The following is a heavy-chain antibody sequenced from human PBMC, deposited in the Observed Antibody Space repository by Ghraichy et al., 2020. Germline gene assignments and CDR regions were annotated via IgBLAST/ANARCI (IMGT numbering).Heavy chain of an antibody. J-gene: IGHJ4*02. CDR2: IYWDEDK. Sequence: SGPTLVKPTQTLTLTCSFSGFSLSGSGVSMAWIRQPPGKALEWLALIYWDEDKRYNTSLESRLTITKVTSKNQVVLTLTNMDPSDAGTYYCVYSGICSSTSCYSYWGQGALVTVSS. CDR1: GFSLSGSGVS. D-gene: IGHD2-2*01. CDR3: VYSGICSSTSCYSY. V-gene: IGHV2-5*04.